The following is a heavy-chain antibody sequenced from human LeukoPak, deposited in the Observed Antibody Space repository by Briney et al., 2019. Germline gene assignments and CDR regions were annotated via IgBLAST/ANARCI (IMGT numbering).Heavy chain of an antibody. CDR2: INHSGST. CDR1: GGSFSGYY. CDR3: ERLAVAGTTY. Sequence: PSETLSLTCAVYGGSFSGYYWSWICQPPGKGLEWIGEINHSGSTNYNPSLKSRVTISVDTSKNQFSLKLSSVTAADTAVYYCERLAVAGTTYWGQGTLVTVSS. V-gene: IGHV4-34*01. D-gene: IGHD6-19*01. J-gene: IGHJ4*02.